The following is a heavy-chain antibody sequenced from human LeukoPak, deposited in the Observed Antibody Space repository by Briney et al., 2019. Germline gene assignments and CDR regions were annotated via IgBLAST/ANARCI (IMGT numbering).Heavy chain of an antibody. J-gene: IGHJ4*02. Sequence: ASVKVSCKASGYSFTGYYIRWVRQAPGQGLDWMGWINPNNGATKYAQKFQGRVTMTRDTSISRAYMELTRLRSDDTAVYYCARGXETYYDFWSGSSFXYWXQG. D-gene: IGHD3-3*01. CDR1: GYSFTGYY. CDR2: INPNNGAT. V-gene: IGHV1-2*02. CDR3: ARGXETYYDFWSGSSFXY.